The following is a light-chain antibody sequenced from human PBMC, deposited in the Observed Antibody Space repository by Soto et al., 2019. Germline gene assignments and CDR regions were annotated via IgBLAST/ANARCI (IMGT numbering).Light chain of an antibody. Sequence: EIVLPQSPGTLSFSPGEGATLSCRASQSVSSYLAWFQQKPGQAPRVLIYAASTRATGVPDRFGGSGSGTDFTLTISRLEPEDFAVYYCQQYGSSQWTFGQGTKVDIK. CDR2: AAS. V-gene: IGKV3-20*01. CDR1: QSVSSY. J-gene: IGKJ1*01. CDR3: QQYGSSQWT.